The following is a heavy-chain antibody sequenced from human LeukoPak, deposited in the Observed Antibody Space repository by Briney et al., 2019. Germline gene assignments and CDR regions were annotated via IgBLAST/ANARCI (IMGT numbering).Heavy chain of an antibody. CDR3: ASLGYCSSTSCYNRWYYYYYYGMDV. CDR2: IYYSGST. V-gene: IGHV4-39*01. D-gene: IGHD2-2*02. J-gene: IGHJ6*02. CDR1: GGSISSSSYY. Sequence: SETLSLTCTVSGGSISSSSYYWGWIRQPPGKGLEWIGSIYYSGSTYYNPSLKSRVTISVDTSKNQFSLRLSSVTAADTAVYYCASLGYCSSTSCYNRWYYYYYYGMDVWGQGTTVTVSS.